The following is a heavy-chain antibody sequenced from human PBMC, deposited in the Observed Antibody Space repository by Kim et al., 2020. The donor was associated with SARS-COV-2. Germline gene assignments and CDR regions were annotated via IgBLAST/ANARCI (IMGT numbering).Heavy chain of an antibody. CDR3: ATALGGIAVAGTAN. J-gene: IGHJ4*02. Sequence: APKFQGRVTMTRDTSISTAYMDLSSLRSEDTAVYYCATALGGIAVAGTANWGQGTLVTVSS. V-gene: IGHV1-8*01. D-gene: IGHD6-19*01.